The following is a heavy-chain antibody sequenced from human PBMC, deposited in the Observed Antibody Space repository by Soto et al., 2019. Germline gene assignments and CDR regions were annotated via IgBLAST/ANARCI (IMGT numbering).Heavy chain of an antibody. V-gene: IGHV3-9*01. CDR2: ISWKTGSI. D-gene: IGHD6-19*01. J-gene: IGHJ4*02. CDR3: AKDRPRQYSSAWTFDY. CDR1: GFTFNDYT. Sequence: LRLSCAASGFTFNDYTMHWVRQGPGKGLEWVSGISWKTGSIGYADSVKGRFTISRDNAKNSLYLQMNSLTAEDTALYYCAKDRPRQYSSAWTFDYWGQGTLVTVSS.